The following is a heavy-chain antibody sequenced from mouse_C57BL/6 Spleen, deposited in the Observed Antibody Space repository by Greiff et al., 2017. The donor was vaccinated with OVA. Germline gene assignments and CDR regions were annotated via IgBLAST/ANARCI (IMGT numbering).Heavy chain of an antibody. Sequence: EVQLQQSGPELVKPGASVKISCKASGYTFTDYYMNWVKQSHGKSLEWIGDINPNNGGTSYNQKIKGKATLTVDKSSSTAYMELRSLTSEDSAVYYCAKIYYYGSNYAMDYWGQGTSVTVSS. V-gene: IGHV1-26*01. CDR1: GYTFTDYY. J-gene: IGHJ4*01. CDR2: INPNNGGT. D-gene: IGHD1-1*01. CDR3: AKIYYYGSNYAMDY.